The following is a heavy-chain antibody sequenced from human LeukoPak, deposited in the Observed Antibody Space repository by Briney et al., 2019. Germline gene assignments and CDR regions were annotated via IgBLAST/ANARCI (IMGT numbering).Heavy chain of an antibody. CDR3: ARFAAGGSYYYYMDV. V-gene: IGHV3-48*01. J-gene: IGHJ6*03. CDR1: GFTFKKYW. CDR2: IGTSSTTI. D-gene: IGHD6-25*01. Sequence: GGSLRLSCAASGFTFKKYWMNWVRQVPGKGLEWVSNIGTSSTTIYYADSVKGRFTISRDNAKNSLYLQMNSLRADDTAVYYCARFAAGGSYYYYMDVWGKGTTVTVSS.